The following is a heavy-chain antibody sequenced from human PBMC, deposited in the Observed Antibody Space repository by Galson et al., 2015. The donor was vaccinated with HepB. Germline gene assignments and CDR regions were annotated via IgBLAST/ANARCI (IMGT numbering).Heavy chain of an antibody. J-gene: IGHJ3*02. D-gene: IGHD4-17*01. V-gene: IGHV3-21*01. Sequence: SLRLSCAASGFTFSSYSMNWVRQAPGKGLEWVSSISSSSSYTYYADSVRGRFTISRDNSKNTLYLQMNSLRAEDTAVYYCARYYGDYAAFDIWGHGTMVTVSS. CDR1: GFTFSSYS. CDR2: ISSSSSYT. CDR3: ARYYGDYAAFDI.